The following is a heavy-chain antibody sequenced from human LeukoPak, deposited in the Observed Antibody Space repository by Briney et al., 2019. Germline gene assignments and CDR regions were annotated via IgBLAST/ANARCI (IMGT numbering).Heavy chain of an antibody. Sequence: GGSLRLSCAASGFTFSSYWMSWVRQAPGKGLEWVANIKQDGSEKYYVDSVKGRFTISRDNAKNSLYLQMNSLRAEDTAVYYCAREDIVVVVAAAYYYYGMDVWGQATTVTVSS. CDR1: GFTFSSYW. CDR3: AREDIVVVVAAAYYYYGMDV. J-gene: IGHJ6*02. D-gene: IGHD2-15*01. CDR2: IKQDGSEK. V-gene: IGHV3-7*01.